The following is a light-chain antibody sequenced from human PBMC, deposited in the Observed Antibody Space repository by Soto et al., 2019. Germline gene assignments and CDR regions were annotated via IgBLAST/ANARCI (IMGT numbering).Light chain of an antibody. Sequence: QAVLTQSPSTSASLGASVKLTCTLSSGHSSYAIAWHQQQPEKGPRYLMKLNSDGSHSKGDGIPDRFSGSSSGAERYLTISSLQSEDEADYYWQSWGAGSPLGGRTKLTVL. V-gene: IGLV4-69*01. CDR2: LNSDGSH. J-gene: IGLJ2*01. CDR1: SGHSSYA. CDR3: QSWGAGSP.